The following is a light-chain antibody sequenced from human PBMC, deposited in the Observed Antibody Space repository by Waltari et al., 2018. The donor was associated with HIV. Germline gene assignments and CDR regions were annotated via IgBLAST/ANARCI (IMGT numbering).Light chain of an antibody. V-gene: IGLV2-8*01. CDR2: DVS. J-gene: IGLJ3*02. Sequence: QSALTQPPSASGSPGQSVTISCTGTSSDVGGYNYVSWYQQHPGKAPKFMIYDVSKRPSGVPDRFSGSKSGNTASLTVSGLQAEDEADYYCSSYAGRNNVVFGGGTKVTVL. CDR1: SSDVGGYNY. CDR3: SSYAGRNNVV.